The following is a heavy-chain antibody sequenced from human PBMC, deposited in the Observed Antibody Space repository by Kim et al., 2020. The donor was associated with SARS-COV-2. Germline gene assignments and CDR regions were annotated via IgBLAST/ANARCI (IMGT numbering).Heavy chain of an antibody. CDR1: GFMFSSYW. CDR3: ANWYDP. CDR2: ISGDGSSA. J-gene: IGHJ5*02. Sequence: GGSLRLSCAASGFMFSSYWMHWVRQVPGKGLAWVSRISGDGSSAMYADSVKGRFTISRDNAKNTLYLQMNSLRAEDTAVYYCANWYDPWGQGTLVTVSS. V-gene: IGHV3-74*03.